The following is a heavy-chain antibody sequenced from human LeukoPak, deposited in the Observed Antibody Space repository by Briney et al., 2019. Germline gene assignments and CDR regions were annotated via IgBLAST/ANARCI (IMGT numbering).Heavy chain of an antibody. Sequence: GASVKVSCKASGYTFTNYYIHWVRQAPGQGLEWMGWINPNSGDTNYAQDFQGRVTLTTDTSIRTAYMELTRLRFDDTAVYYCARIAPSLWFGDLYKRYFDYWGQGALVTVSS. J-gene: IGHJ4*02. D-gene: IGHD3-10*01. CDR3: ARIAPSLWFGDLYKRYFDY. CDR1: GYTFTNYY. CDR2: INPNSGDT. V-gene: IGHV1-2*02.